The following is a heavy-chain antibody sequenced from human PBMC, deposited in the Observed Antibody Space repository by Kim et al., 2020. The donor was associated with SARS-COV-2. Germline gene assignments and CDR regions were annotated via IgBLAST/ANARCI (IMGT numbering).Heavy chain of an antibody. J-gene: IGHJ6*02. Sequence: GGSLRLSCAASGFTFSSYGMHWVRQAPGKGLEWVAVIWYDGSNKYYADSVKGRFTISRDNSKNTLYLQMNSLRAEDTAVYYCARDLPRIAAAGRSLEQWLVPTPTESMDVWGQGTTVTVSS. V-gene: IGHV3-33*01. CDR3: ARDLPRIAAAGRSLEQWLVPTPTESMDV. D-gene: IGHD6-13*01. CDR1: GFTFSSYG. CDR2: IWYDGSNK.